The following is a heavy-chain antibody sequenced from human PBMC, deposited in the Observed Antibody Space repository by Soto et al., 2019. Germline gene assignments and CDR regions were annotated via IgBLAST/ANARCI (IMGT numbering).Heavy chain of an antibody. D-gene: IGHD3-10*01. V-gene: IGHV4-30-4*01. CDR1: GGSISTGDHY. J-gene: IGHJ4*01. CDR2: IYYSGST. CDR3: XVASNSGSLGHYF. Sequence: QVRLQESGPGLVKPSQTLSLTCRVSGGSISTGDHYWSWIRQSPGKGLEWIGYIYYSGSTLYNPSLKSRLRISLDTSTNQFSLNLNSVTAADTAVXXXXVASNSGSLGHYF.